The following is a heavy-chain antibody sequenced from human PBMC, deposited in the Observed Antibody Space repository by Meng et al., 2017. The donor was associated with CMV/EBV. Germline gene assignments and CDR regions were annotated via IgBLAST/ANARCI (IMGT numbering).Heavy chain of an antibody. Sequence: QVQLLQSGAEVKKPGASVKFSCKASGYTFTSYYMHWVRQAPGQGLEWMGIINPSGGSTSYAQKFQGRVTMTRDTSTSTVYMELSSLRSEDTAVYYCAREEGIAARSDWFDPWGQGTLVTVSS. V-gene: IGHV1-46*01. D-gene: IGHD6-6*01. CDR3: AREEGIAARSDWFDP. CDR2: INPSGGST. J-gene: IGHJ5*02. CDR1: GYTFTSYY.